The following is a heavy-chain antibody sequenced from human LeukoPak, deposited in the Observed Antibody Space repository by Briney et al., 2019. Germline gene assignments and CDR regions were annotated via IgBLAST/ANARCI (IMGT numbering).Heavy chain of an antibody. CDR3: AREMRSYFDWLSPVDWFDP. V-gene: IGHV1-8*01. J-gene: IGHJ5*02. D-gene: IGHD3-9*01. CDR2: MNPNSGAT. Sequence: ASVKVSCKASGYTFTSYDFNWLRQATGQGPEWMGWMNPNSGATGYPQKFQGRVTMTRSASINTAYMELTDLRSEDTAVYYCAREMRSYFDWLSPVDWFDPWGQGTLVTVSS. CDR1: GYTFTSYD.